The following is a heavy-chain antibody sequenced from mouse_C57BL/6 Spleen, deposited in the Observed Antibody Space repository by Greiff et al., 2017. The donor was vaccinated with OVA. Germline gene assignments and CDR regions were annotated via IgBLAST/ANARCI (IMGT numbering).Heavy chain of an antibody. J-gene: IGHJ2*01. Sequence: QVQLQQSGPELVKPGASVKISCKASGYAFSSSWMNWVKQRPGKGLEWIGRIYPGDGDTNYNGKFKGKATLTADKSSSTAYMQLSSLTSEDSAVYFCARGDYDWFDYWGQGTTLTVSS. V-gene: IGHV1-82*01. D-gene: IGHD2-4*01. CDR1: GYAFSSSW. CDR3: ARGDYDWFDY. CDR2: IYPGDGDT.